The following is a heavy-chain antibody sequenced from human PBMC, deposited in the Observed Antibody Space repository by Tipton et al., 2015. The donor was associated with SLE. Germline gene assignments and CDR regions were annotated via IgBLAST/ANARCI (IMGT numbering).Heavy chain of an antibody. CDR1: GGSISSYY. V-gene: IGHV4-59*01. CDR2: IYYSGST. Sequence: TLSLTCTVSGGSISSYYWSWIQQPPGKGLEWIGYIYYSGSTNYNPSLKSRVTISVDTSKNQFSLKLSSVTAADTAVYYCAGLNWNPVEEAGDYWGQGTLVTVSS. CDR3: AGLNWNPVEEAGDY. D-gene: IGHD1-1*01. J-gene: IGHJ4*02.